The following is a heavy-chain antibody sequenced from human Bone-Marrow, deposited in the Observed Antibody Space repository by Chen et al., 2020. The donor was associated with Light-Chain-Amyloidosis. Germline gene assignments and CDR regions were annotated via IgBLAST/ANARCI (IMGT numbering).Heavy chain of an antibody. V-gene: IGHV5-51*01. CDR2: IYPDDSDA. Sequence: EVQLEQSGPEVKKPGESLKIPCKGSGYTFPNYWIGWVRQMHGKGLEWMGVIYPDDSDARYSPSFEGQVTISADKSITTAYLQWRSLKASDTAMYYCARRRDGYNFDYWGQGTLVTVSS. CDR1: GYTFPNYW. J-gene: IGHJ4*02. CDR3: ARRRDGYNFDY. D-gene: IGHD5-12*01.